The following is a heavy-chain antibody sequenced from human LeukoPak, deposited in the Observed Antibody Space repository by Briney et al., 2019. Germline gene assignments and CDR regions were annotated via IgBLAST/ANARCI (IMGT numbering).Heavy chain of an antibody. CDR1: TFAFSSYA. CDR2: ISGSGGST. Sequence: QSGGSLRLSCAASTFAFSSYAMTWVRQAPGKGLEWVSAISGSGGSTYYADSVKGRFTISRDNPKNTLYLQMNSLRAEDTAVYYCAKVIPIGDFWSGYYDLGAFDIWGQGTMVTVSS. J-gene: IGHJ3*02. V-gene: IGHV3-23*01. CDR3: AKVIPIGDFWSGYYDLGAFDI. D-gene: IGHD3-3*01.